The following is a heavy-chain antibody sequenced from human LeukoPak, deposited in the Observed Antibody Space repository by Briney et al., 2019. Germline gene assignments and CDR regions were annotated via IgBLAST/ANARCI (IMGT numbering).Heavy chain of an antibody. D-gene: IGHD2-15*01. V-gene: IGHV3-74*01. CDR1: GFTFGRYW. CDR3: ATAGGDGSRMGFDP. Sequence: GGSLRLSCADSGFTFGRYWMHWVRQTPGKGLVWVSCISADGSVTRYADSVKGRFTISRDNTKSTLYLQMHSLRAEDTAVYYCATAGGDGSRMGFDPWGQGTLVTVSS. J-gene: IGHJ5*02. CDR2: ISADGSVT.